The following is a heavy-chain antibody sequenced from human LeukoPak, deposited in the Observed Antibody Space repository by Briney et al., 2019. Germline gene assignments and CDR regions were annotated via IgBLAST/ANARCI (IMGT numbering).Heavy chain of an antibody. V-gene: IGHV3-23*01. CDR2: ISGSGGST. Sequence: GGSLRLSCAASGFTFSSYAMSWVRQAPGKGLEWVSAISGSGGSTYYADSMKGRFTISRDNSKNTLYLQMNSLRAEDTAVYYCAKGTRSSTSCYGGYWGQGTLVTVSS. CDR3: AKGTRSSTSCYGGY. D-gene: IGHD2-2*01. CDR1: GFTFSSYA. J-gene: IGHJ4*02.